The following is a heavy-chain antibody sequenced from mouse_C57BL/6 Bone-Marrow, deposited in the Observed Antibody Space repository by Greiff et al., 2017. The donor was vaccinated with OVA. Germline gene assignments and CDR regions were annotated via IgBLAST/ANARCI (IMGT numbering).Heavy chain of an antibody. CDR3: ARDRGLITTVVARGYFDV. D-gene: IGHD1-1*01. J-gene: IGHJ1*03. CDR1: GYSITSGYY. Sequence: EVQLVESGPGLVKPSQSLSLTCSVTGYSITSGYYWNWIRQFPGNKLEWMGYISYDGSNNYNPSLKNRISITRDTSKNQFFLKLNSVTTEDTATYYCARDRGLITTVVARGYFDVWGTGTTVTVSS. CDR2: ISYDGSN. V-gene: IGHV3-6*01.